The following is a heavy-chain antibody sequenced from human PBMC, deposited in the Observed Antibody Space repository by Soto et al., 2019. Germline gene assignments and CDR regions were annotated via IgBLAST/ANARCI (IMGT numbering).Heavy chain of an antibody. CDR2: IYYSGTT. D-gene: IGHD1-26*01. J-gene: IGHJ4*02. Sequence: SETLSLTCTVSGGSISSGGYYWSWIRQHPGKGLEWIGYIYYSGTTYYNPSLKSRVTLSVDTSKNQFSLKLSSVTAADTAMYYCARDRGDSGSYSVFDYWGQGTLVTSPQ. CDR1: GGSISSGGYY. V-gene: IGHV4-31*03. CDR3: ARDRGDSGSYSVFDY.